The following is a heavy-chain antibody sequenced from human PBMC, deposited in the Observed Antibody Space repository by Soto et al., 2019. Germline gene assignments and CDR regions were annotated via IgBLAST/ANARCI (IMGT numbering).Heavy chain of an antibody. J-gene: IGHJ6*03. CDR1: GGSISSYY. D-gene: IGHD3-9*01. Sequence: PSETLSLTCTVSGGSISSYYWSWIRQPPGKGLEWIGYIYYSGSTNYNPSLKSRVTISVDTSKNQFSLKLSSVTAADTAVYYCARVKVGDILTGYRGVGYYYMDVWGKGTTVTVSS. CDR3: ARVKVGDILTGYRGVGYYYMDV. V-gene: IGHV4-59*01. CDR2: IYYSGST.